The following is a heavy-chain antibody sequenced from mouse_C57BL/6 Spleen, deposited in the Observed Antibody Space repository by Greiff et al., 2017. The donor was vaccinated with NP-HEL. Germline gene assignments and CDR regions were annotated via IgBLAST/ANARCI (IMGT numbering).Heavy chain of an antibody. CDR2: IYPGDGDT. Sequence: QVQLKESGPELVKPGASVKISCKASGYAFSSSWMNWVKQRPGKGLEWIGRIYPGDGDTNYNGKFKGKATLTADKSSSTAYMQLSSLTSEDSAVYYGARGLLRRGYFDYWGQGTTLTVSS. CDR3: ARGLLRRGYFDY. D-gene: IGHD2-12*01. V-gene: IGHV1-82*01. CDR1: GYAFSSSW. J-gene: IGHJ2*01.